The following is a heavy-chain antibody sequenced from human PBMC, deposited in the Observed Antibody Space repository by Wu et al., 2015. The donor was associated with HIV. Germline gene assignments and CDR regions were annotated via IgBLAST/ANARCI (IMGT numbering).Heavy chain of an antibody. CDR1: GYAFTNYD. CDR2: IIPLFESA. D-gene: IGHD6-13*01. Sequence: QVQLVQSGAEVKKPGASVMVSCKAFGYAFTNYDINWVRQAPGQGLEWAGGIIPLFESATYAPRFHGRAKITSDASTSTAYMEVTGLTYEDTAMYYCARGFSSTWYDRFDLWGQGTLVTVSS. CDR3: ARGFSSTWYDRFDL. V-gene: IGHV1-69*13. J-gene: IGHJ4*02.